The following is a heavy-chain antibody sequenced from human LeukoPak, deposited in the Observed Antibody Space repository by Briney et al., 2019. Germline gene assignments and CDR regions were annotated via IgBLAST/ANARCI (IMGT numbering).Heavy chain of an antibody. J-gene: IGHJ4*02. D-gene: IGHD3-10*01. CDR1: GGTFSSYA. Sequence: GASVKVSCKASGGTFSSYAISWVRQAPGQGLEWMGRIIPILGIANYAQKFQGRVTITADKSTSTAYMELSSLRSEDTAVYYCALYFGSGSPPDYWGQGTLVTVSS. V-gene: IGHV1-69*04. CDR3: ALYFGSGSPPDY. CDR2: IIPILGIA.